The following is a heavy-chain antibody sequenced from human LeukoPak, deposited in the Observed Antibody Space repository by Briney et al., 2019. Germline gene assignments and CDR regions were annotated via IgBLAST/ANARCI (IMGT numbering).Heavy chain of an antibody. D-gene: IGHD1-14*01. Sequence: PGGSLRLSCEASGFTFDDYAMHWVRQAPGKGLEWVSGISWNSGSIGYADSVKGRFTISRDNAKNSLYLQMNSLRAEDMALYYCAKKAATGDYFDYWGQGTLVTVSS. CDR2: ISWNSGSI. CDR1: GFTFDDYA. J-gene: IGHJ4*02. CDR3: AKKAATGDYFDY. V-gene: IGHV3-9*03.